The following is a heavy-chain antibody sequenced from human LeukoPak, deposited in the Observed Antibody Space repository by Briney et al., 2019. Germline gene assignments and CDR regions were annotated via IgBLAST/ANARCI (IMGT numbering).Heavy chain of an antibody. CDR3: ARVKLYYYYMDV. J-gene: IGHJ6*03. CDR2: INHSGST. V-gene: IGHV4-34*01. Sequence: PSETLSLTCAVYGGSFSGYYWSWIRQPPGKGLEWIGEINHSGSTNYNPSLKSRVTISVDTSKNQFSLKLSSVTAADTAVYYCARVKLYYYYMDVWGKGTTVTASS. CDR1: GGSFSGYY.